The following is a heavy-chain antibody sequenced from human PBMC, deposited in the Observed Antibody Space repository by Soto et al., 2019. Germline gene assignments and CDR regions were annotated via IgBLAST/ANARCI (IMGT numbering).Heavy chain of an antibody. V-gene: IGHV1-18*04. CDR3: ARDSSSWYYYYYGMDV. CDR2: ISAYNGNT. D-gene: IGHD6-13*01. Sequence: GASVKVSCKASGYTFTSYGISWVRQAPGQGLEWMGWISAYNGNTNYAQKLQGRVTMTTDTSTSTAYMELRSLRPDDTAVYYCARDSSSWYYYYYGMDVWGQGTTVTVSS. CDR1: GYTFTSYG. J-gene: IGHJ6*02.